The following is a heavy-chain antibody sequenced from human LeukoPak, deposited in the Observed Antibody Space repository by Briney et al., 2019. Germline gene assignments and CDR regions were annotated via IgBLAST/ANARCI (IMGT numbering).Heavy chain of an antibody. CDR2: ISPDGITT. CDR3: AKDRSGYDSRYVDY. V-gene: IGHV3-74*01. J-gene: IGHJ4*02. D-gene: IGHD5-12*01. Sequence: GGSLRLSCAASGFTFDNSWIHWVRQGPGRGLVWVSRISPDGITTNYADSVKGRFTISRDNAMNTLYLQMNSLRAEDTAVYYCAKDRSGYDSRYVDYWGQGTLVTVSS. CDR1: GFTFDNSW.